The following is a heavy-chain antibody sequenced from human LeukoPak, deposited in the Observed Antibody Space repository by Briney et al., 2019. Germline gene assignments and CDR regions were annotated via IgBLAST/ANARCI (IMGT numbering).Heavy chain of an antibody. D-gene: IGHD4-17*01. Sequence: GASVKVSCKASGYTFANYYIHWVRQAPGQGLEWMGKISPTGDSISYAQKFRDRVTMTTDTSTITVYMELSNLRSEDTSVYYCARGSVTTDASFDYWGQGTLVTVSS. CDR2: ISPTGDSI. J-gene: IGHJ4*02. CDR1: GYTFANYY. CDR3: ARGSVTTDASFDY. V-gene: IGHV1-46*01.